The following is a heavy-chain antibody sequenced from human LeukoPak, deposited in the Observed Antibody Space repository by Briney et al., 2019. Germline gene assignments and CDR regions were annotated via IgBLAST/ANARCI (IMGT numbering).Heavy chain of an antibody. V-gene: IGHV3-9*01. D-gene: IGHD6-13*01. CDR1: GFTFDDHA. CDR3: AKDFVIERGGIYSSSGRDAFDI. Sequence: QPGGSQRLSCAASGFTFDDHAMHWVRQAPGKGLEWVSGISWNSGSIGYADSVKGRFTISRDNAKNSLFLQMNSLRAEDTALYYCAKDFVIERGGIYSSSGRDAFDIWGQGTMATVSS. CDR2: ISWNSGSI. J-gene: IGHJ3*02.